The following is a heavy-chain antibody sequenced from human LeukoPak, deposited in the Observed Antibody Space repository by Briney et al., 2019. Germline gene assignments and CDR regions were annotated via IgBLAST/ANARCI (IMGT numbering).Heavy chain of an antibody. V-gene: IGHV3-30*03. CDR2: MSYDGRNK. J-gene: IGHJ4*02. Sequence: GGSLRLSCVGSGFSSSSDSMDWVRQAPGRGLEWVADMSYDGRNKYYADSVKGRFTISRDNSENTLYLQMNSLRAEDTAVYYCARDGDTAIRGVNFDYWGQGTLVTVSS. D-gene: IGHD3-10*01. CDR1: GFSSSSDS. CDR3: ARDGDTAIRGVNFDY.